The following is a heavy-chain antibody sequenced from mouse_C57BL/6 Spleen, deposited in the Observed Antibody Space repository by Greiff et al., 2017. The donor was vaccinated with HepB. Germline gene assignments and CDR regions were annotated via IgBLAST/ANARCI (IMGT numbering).Heavy chain of an antibody. CDR1: GYAFSSYW. J-gene: IGHJ4*01. D-gene: IGHD1-1*01. CDR3: ARRHLLLLGEAMDY. CDR2: IYPGDGDT. Sequence: VQLQQSGAELVKPGASVKISCKASGYAFSSYWMNWVKQRPGKGLEWIGQIYPGDGDTNYNGKFKGKATLTADKSSSTAYRQLSSLTSEDSAVYFCARRHLLLLGEAMDYWGQGTSVTVSS. V-gene: IGHV1-80*01.